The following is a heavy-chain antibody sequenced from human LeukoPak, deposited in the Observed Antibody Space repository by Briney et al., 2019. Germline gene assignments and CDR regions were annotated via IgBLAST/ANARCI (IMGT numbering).Heavy chain of an antibody. CDR3: ARLGLRSPYYYYYYYMDV. D-gene: IGHD4-17*01. CDR1: GGSISSYY. J-gene: IGHJ6*03. CDR2: IYYSGST. V-gene: IGHV4-59*01. Sequence: PSETLSLTCTVSGGSISSYYWSWIRQPPGKGLEWIGYIYYSGSTNYNPSLKSRVTISVDTSKNQFSLKLSSVTAADTAVYYCARLGLRSPYYYYYYYMDVWGKGTTVTASS.